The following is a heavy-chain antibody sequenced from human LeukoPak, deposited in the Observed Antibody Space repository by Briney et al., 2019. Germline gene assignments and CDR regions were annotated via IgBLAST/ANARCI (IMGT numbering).Heavy chain of an antibody. D-gene: IGHD2-15*01. V-gene: IGHV3-48*03. CDR1: VFTFSSYE. J-gene: IGHJ3*02. CDR2: ISSRGNPI. CDR3: ARERIGDDAFDI. Sequence: PGGSLRLSCAASVFTFSSYEMNWVRQAPGKGREWVSYISSRGNPIYYADPVKGRFTISRDNAKNSLYLQMNSLRAEDTALYYCARERIGDDAFDIWGQGTMVTVSS.